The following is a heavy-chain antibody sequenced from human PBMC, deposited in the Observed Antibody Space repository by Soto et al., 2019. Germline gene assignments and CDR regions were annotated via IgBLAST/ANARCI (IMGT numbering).Heavy chain of an antibody. CDR1: GGSFSGYY. D-gene: IGHD6-13*01. Sequence: ETLSLTCAVYGGSFSGYYWSWIRQPPGKGLEWIGEINHSGSTNYNPSLKSRVTISVDTSKNQFSLKLSSVTAADTAVYYCASYIAAAGFDYWGQGTLVTVSS. CDR2: INHSGST. J-gene: IGHJ4*02. CDR3: ASYIAAAGFDY. V-gene: IGHV4-34*01.